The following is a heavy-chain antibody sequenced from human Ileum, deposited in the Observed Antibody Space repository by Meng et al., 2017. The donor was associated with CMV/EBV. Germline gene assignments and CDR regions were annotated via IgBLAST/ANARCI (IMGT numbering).Heavy chain of an antibody. J-gene: IGHJ4*02. CDR2: ISSTGTYI. Sequence: GESLKISCAASGFTFSSYSMNWVRQAPGKGLEWVSSISSTGTYIYYADSLKGRFTISRDNAKNSLYLQMNSLRAEDTALYYCARGGMGQLWFPHFDDWGQGTLVTVSS. D-gene: IGHD3-10*01. V-gene: IGHV3-21*01. CDR1: GFTFSSYS. CDR3: ARGGMGQLWFPHFDD.